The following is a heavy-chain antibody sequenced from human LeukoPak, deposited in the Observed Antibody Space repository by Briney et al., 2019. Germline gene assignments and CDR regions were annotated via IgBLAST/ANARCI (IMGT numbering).Heavy chain of an antibody. CDR1: GGSFSGYY. CDR3: ARGTMVRGVTY. V-gene: IGHV4-34*01. J-gene: IGHJ4*02. D-gene: IGHD3-10*01. Sequence: SETLSLTCAVYGGSFSGYYWSWIRQPPGKGLEWIGEINHGGSTNYNPSLKSRVTISVDTSKNQFSLKLSSVTAADTAVYYCARGTMVRGVTYWGQGTLVTVSS. CDR2: INHGGST.